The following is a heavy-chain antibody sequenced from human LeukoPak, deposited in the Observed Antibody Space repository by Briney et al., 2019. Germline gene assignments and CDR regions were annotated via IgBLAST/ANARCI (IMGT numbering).Heavy chain of an antibody. CDR1: GFTFSSYT. CDR3: AKDGGLWVSAHWGDS. V-gene: IGHV3-23*01. D-gene: IGHD7-27*01. CDR2: ITTGGPNT. J-gene: IGHJ4*02. Sequence: GGSLRLSCTASGFTFSSYTMSWVRQAPGKGLKWVSTITTGGPNTYYADSVKGRFTVSRDDSKNTLYLQMDSLRAEDTAVYYCAKDGGLWVSAHWGDSWGRGTLVTVSS.